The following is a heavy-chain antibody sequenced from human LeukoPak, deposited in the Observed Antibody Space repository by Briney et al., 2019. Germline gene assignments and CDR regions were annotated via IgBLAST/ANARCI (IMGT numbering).Heavy chain of an antibody. Sequence: PGRSLRLSCAASGFTFDCYAMHWVRQAPGKGLEWVSGINWSSSGIAYADSLKGRFTISRDNAKNSLYLQMNGLRVEDTALYYCAKETDLYDSGRPKVFDYWGQGTLVTVSS. D-gene: IGHD3-10*01. CDR3: AKETDLYDSGRPKVFDY. V-gene: IGHV3-9*01. J-gene: IGHJ4*02. CDR1: GFTFDCYA. CDR2: INWSSSGI.